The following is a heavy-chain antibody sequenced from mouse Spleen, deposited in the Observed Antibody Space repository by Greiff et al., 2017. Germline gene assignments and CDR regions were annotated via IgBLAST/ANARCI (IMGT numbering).Heavy chain of an antibody. CDR2: INPNNGGT. V-gene: IGHV1-18*01. Sequence: EVQLQESGPELVKPGASVKIPCKASGYTFTDYNMDWVKQSHGKSLEWIGDINPNNGGTIYNQKFKGKATLTVDKSSSTAYMELRSLTSEDTAVYYCARVGVYYDYDAFDYWGQGTTLTVSS. CDR3: ARVGVYYDYDAFDY. D-gene: IGHD2-4*01. CDR1: GYTFTDYN. J-gene: IGHJ2*01.